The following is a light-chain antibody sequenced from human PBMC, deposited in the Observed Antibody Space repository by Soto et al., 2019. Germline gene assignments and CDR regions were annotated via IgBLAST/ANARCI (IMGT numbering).Light chain of an antibody. J-gene: IGKJ4*01. CDR3: QESYSAPQVT. CDR1: QSISSY. CDR2: ATS. V-gene: IGKV1-39*01. Sequence: DMQMTQSPSALSASVGDRVTITCRASQSISSYVNWYQQKPGKSPNLLIYATSTLQRGVPSRFSGGGSGTDFTLTIRSLQPEDFATYYCQESYSAPQVTFGGGTKVEIK.